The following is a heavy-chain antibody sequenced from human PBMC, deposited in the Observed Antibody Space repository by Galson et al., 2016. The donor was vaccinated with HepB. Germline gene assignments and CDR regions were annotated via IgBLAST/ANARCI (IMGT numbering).Heavy chain of an antibody. CDR2: IKTKTDGGTT. CDR1: GFTFSTAW. V-gene: IGHV3-15*01. CDR3: TRGLSSDY. D-gene: IGHD3-10*01. J-gene: IGHJ4*02. Sequence: LRLSCAASGFTFSTAWMNWVRQAPGKGLEWVGRIKTKTDGGTTDYAAPVKGRIIISRDDSENTLYLQMNSLKTEDTAVYYCTRGLSSDYWGQGTLVTVSS.